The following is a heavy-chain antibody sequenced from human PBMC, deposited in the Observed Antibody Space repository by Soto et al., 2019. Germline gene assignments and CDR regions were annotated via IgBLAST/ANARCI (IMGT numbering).Heavy chain of an antibody. CDR3: VCRDFNGIGEFIFDY. J-gene: IGHJ4*02. CDR2: IYTSGST. V-gene: IGHV4-4*07. Sequence: QVQLQESGPGLVKPSETLSLTCTVSGGSISSYYWSWIRQPAGKGLEWIGRIYTSGSTNYNPSLKSRVTMSVDTSKNQFSLQQGSVTAADTVVYYCVCRDFNGIGEFIFDYWGQGTLVTVSP. CDR1: GGSISSYY. D-gene: IGHD3-10*01.